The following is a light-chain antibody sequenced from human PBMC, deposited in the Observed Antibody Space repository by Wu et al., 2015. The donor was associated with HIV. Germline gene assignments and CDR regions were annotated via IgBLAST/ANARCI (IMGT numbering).Light chain of an antibody. CDR2: GAS. V-gene: IGKV3-15*01. J-gene: IGKJ3*01. CDR1: QSVDRN. CDR3: QQYYNWLLLT. Sequence: EIVLTQSPATLSVSPGERVTLSCRASQSVDRNLAWYQQKPGQAPRLLIYGASTRATGIPARFSGSGSGTEFTLTITSMQSEDFAVYYCQQYYNWLLLTFGPGTKVDIK.